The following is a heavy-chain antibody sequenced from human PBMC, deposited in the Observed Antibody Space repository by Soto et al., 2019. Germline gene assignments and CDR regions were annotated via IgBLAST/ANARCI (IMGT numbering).Heavy chain of an antibody. CDR3: ARDYGNYGPFDY. CDR2: ISYDGSNK. D-gene: IGHD3-10*01. CDR1: GFTFSSYA. V-gene: IGHV3-30-3*01. J-gene: IGHJ4*02. Sequence: GGSMRLSCAASGFTFSSYAMHWVRQAPGKGLEWVAVISYDGSNKYYADSVKGRFTISRDNSKNTLYLQMNSLRAEDTAVYYCARDYGNYGPFDYWGQGTLVTV.